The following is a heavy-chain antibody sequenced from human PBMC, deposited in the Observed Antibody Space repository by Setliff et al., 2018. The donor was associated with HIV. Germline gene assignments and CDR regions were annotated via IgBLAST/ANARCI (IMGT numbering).Heavy chain of an antibody. D-gene: IGHD3-22*01. CDR3: ARDREYYYDNSGSPSFDY. CDR1: GGTFSSNA. CDR2: IIPILGIA. Sequence: SVKVSCKASGGTFSSNAINWVRQAPGQGLEWMGGIIPILGIANYAQKFQGRVTITADKSTSTAYMELSSLRSEDTAVYYCARDREYYYDNSGSPSFDYWGQGTLVTVSS. V-gene: IGHV1-69*10. J-gene: IGHJ4*02.